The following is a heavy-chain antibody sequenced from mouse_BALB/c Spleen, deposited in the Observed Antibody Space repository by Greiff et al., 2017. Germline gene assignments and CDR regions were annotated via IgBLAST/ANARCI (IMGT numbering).Heavy chain of an antibody. Sequence: VQLQQSGPGLVQPSQSLSISCTVSGFSLTSYGVPWVRQSPGKGLAWLGVIWSGGSTDYNAAFISSLSISKDNSKSQVFFKMSSLQADDTAIYYCARKCGVWAYAMDYWGQGTSVTVSA. V-gene: IGHV2-4-1*01. CDR1: GFSLTSYG. D-gene: IGHD2-10*02. J-gene: IGHJ4*01. CDR3: ARKCGVWAYAMDY. CDR2: IWSGGST.